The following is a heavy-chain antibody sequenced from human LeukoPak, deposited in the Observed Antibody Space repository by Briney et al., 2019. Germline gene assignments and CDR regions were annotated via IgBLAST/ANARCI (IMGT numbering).Heavy chain of an antibody. CDR3: ARGAGGDYRVIYYSYGMDV. Sequence: ASVKVSCKASGYTFTGYYMHWVRQAPGQGLEWMGWINPNSGGTNYTQKFQGRVTMTRDTSISTAYMELSRLRSDDTAVYYCARGAGGDYRVIYYSYGMDVWGQGTTVTVSS. CDR1: GYTFTGYY. J-gene: IGHJ6*02. V-gene: IGHV1-2*02. CDR2: INPNSGGT. D-gene: IGHD4-17*01.